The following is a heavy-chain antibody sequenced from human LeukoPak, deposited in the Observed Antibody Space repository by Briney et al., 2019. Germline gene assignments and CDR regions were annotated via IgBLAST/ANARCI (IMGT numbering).Heavy chain of an antibody. Sequence: GGSLRLSCAASGFTFDDYAMHWVRQAPGKGLEWVSAISGSGGSTYYADSVKGRFTISRDNSKNTLYLQMNSLRAEDTAVYYCAKDQLRYDSSGYYDYWGQGTLVTVSS. V-gene: IGHV3-23*01. D-gene: IGHD3-22*01. CDR1: GFTFDDYA. CDR2: ISGSGGST. CDR3: AKDQLRYDSSGYYDY. J-gene: IGHJ4*02.